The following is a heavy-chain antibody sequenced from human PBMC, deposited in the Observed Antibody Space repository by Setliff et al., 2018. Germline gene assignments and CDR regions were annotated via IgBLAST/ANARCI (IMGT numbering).Heavy chain of an antibody. D-gene: IGHD3-9*01. J-gene: IGHJ3*02. CDR1: GYTFTSYA. CDR2: INAGNGNT. CDR3: ARNLLRYFDWLEAFDI. Sequence: ASVKVSCKASGYTFTSYAMHWVRQAPGQRPEWMGWINAGNGNTKYSQKFQGRVTITRDTSASTAYMELSSLRSEDTAVYYCARNLLRYFDWLEAFDIWGQGTMVTVSS. V-gene: IGHV1-3*01.